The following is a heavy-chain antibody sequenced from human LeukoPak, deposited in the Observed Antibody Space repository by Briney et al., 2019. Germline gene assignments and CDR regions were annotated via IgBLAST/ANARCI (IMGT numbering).Heavy chain of an antibody. D-gene: IGHD4-17*01. CDR2: INPSGGST. J-gene: IGHJ4*02. Sequence: ASVKVSCKASGYTFTIYYMHWVRQAPGQGLEWMGIINPSGGSTSYAQKLQGRVTMTRDTSTSTVYMELSSLRSEDTAVYYCARDLSQDYGDSLEGGYWGQGTLVTVSS. CDR1: GYTFTIYY. CDR3: ARDLSQDYGDSLEGGY. V-gene: IGHV1-46*01.